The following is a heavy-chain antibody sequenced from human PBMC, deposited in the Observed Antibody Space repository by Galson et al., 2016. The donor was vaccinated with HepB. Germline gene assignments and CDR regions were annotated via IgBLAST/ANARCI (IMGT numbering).Heavy chain of an antibody. CDR3: AKGGGSGLADYYYGMDV. CDR2: ISDSGAST. Sequence: SLRLSCAASGFTFPSYVMTWVRQAPGKGLEWVSTISDSGASTYYADSVKGRFTISRDNSKNTLYLQVNSLTAEDTAVYYCAKGGGSGLADYYYGMDVWGQGTLVTVSS. V-gene: IGHV3-23*01. D-gene: IGHD6-19*01. CDR1: GFTFPSYV. J-gene: IGHJ6*02.